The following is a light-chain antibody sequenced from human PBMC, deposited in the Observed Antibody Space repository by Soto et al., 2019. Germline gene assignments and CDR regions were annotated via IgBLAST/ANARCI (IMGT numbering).Light chain of an antibody. Sequence: QSALTQPASVSGSPGQSITISCTGTSSDVGGYDYVSWYQQHPGKVPKLLIYDVTNRPSGVSDRFSGSKSGNTASLTISGLQAEDEADYYCSSYTSSSTPRVFGGGTKVTVL. CDR2: DVT. CDR3: SSYTSSSTPRV. V-gene: IGLV2-14*03. J-gene: IGLJ3*02. CDR1: SSDVGGYDY.